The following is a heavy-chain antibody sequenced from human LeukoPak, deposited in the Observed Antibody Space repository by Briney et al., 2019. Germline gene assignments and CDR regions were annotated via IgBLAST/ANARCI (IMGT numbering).Heavy chain of an antibody. J-gene: IGHJ4*02. D-gene: IGHD4-23*01. CDR1: GLTISTYC. Sequence: GGSLRLSCAASGLTISTYCMHWVRQAPGKGLEWVAVIWYDGSNKYYADSVKGRFTISRDNSKNTLYLQMNSLRAEDTAVYYCAKYHSGGHGWEHYFAYLVQGTLVTVSS. CDR3: AKYHSGGHGWEHYFAY. CDR2: IWYDGSNK. V-gene: IGHV3-30*02.